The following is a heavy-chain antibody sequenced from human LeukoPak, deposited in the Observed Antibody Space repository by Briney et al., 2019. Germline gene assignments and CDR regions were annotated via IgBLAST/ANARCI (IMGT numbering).Heavy chain of an antibody. V-gene: IGHV4-34*01. CDR2: INHSGST. CDR3: AREGIAAAYNNWFDP. J-gene: IGHJ5*02. D-gene: IGHD6-13*01. CDR1: GGSFSGYY. Sequence: PSETLSLTCAVYGGSFSGYYWSWIRQPPGKGLEWIGEINHSGSTNYNPSLKSRVTISVDTSKSQFSLKLSSVTAADTAVYYCAREGIAAAYNNWFDPWGQGTLVTVSS.